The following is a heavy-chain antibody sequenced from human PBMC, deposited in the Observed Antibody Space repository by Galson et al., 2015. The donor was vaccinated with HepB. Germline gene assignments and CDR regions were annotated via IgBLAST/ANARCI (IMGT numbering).Heavy chain of an antibody. CDR2: IWYDGGNK. Sequence: SLRLSCAASGFIFNTYAIHWVRQAPGKGLEWVAIIWYDGGNKFYADSVKGRFAISRDNSKNTVYLQMNSLRVEDTSVYYCARAGRADLDYDVSSAFTFRGMDAWGQGTTVSVPS. V-gene: IGHV3-33*01. J-gene: IGHJ6*02. D-gene: IGHD3-16*01. CDR3: ARAGRADLDYDVSSAFTFRGMDA. CDR1: GFIFNTYA.